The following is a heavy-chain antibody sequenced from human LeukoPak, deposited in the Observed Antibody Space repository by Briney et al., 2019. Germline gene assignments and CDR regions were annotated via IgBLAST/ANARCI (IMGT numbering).Heavy chain of an antibody. CDR1: GYTFTGYY. Sequence: GASVKVSCKASGYTFTGYYMHWVRQAPGQGLEWMGWINPNSGGTNYAQKFQGRVTMTRDTSISTAYMELSRLRSEDTAVYYCARGGPAGDFIVVAPTNNAFDIWGQGTMVTVSS. V-gene: IGHV1-2*02. D-gene: IGHD2-2*01. CDR2: INPNSGGT. CDR3: ARGGPAGDFIVVAPTNNAFDI. J-gene: IGHJ3*02.